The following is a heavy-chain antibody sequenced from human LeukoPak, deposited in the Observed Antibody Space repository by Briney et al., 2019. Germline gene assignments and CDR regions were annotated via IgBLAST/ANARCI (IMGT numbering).Heavy chain of an antibody. CDR3: AKAGNYDFWSGSSDYFDY. D-gene: IGHD3-3*01. CDR2: ISGTGGST. V-gene: IGHV3-23*01. CDR1: GFTFSSYA. Sequence: GGSLRLSCAASGFTFSSYAMSWVRQAPGKGLEWVSGISGTGGSTYHADSVKGRFTLSRDNSKNTLYLQMNSLRAEDTAVYYCAKAGNYDFWSGSSDYFDYWGQGTLVTISS. J-gene: IGHJ4*02.